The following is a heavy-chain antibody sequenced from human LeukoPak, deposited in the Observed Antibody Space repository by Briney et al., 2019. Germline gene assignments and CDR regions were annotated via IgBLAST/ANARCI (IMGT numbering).Heavy chain of an antibody. V-gene: IGHV3-33*08. J-gene: IGHJ4*02. Sequence: GGSLRLSCVGSGFSFRNCAMHWVRQAPGKGLEWVAVVWYDGSNEYYADSVKGRFTISRDNSKDTLYLQMNSLRAEDTAVYYCVRDRYRSSSGGSFDYWGQGTLVTVSS. CDR1: GFSFRNCA. D-gene: IGHD6-19*01. CDR2: VWYDGSNE. CDR3: VRDRYRSSSGGSFDY.